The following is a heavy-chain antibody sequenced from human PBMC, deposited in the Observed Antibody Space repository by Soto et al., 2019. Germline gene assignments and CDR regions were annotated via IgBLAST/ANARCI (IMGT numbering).Heavy chain of an antibody. CDR3: ARDVDSSGYYGSDY. J-gene: IGHJ4*02. CDR1: GGTFSSCA. CDR2: IIPIFGTA. Sequence: VAAVKDTCKASGGTFSSCAISWVRQAPGQGLEWMGGIIPIFGTANYAQKFQGRVTITADKYTSTAYMELSSLRSEDAAVYYCARDVDSSGYYGSDYWGQGNLVTVSS. V-gene: IGHV1-69*06. D-gene: IGHD3-22*01.